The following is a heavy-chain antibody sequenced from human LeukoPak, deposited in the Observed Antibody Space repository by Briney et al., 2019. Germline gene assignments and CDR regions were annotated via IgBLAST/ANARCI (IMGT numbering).Heavy chain of an antibody. Sequence: GGSLRLSCAASGFTFSSYSMNWVRQAPGRGLEWVSSISSSSGYIYYADSLKGRFTISRDNDKNSRYLQMNSLRAEDTAVYYCARDLIAAGSEGSGYWGQGTLVTVSS. CDR3: ARDLIAAGSEGSGY. CDR1: GFTFSSYS. V-gene: IGHV3-21*01. CDR2: ISSSSGYI. D-gene: IGHD6-13*01. J-gene: IGHJ4*02.